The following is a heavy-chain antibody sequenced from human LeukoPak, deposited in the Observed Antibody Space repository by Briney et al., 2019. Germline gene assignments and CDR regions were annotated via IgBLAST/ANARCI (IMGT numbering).Heavy chain of an antibody. D-gene: IGHD5-24*01. CDR1: GYTFTGYY. CDR3: ATRGGDGYNFNDY. Sequence: ASVKASCKASGYTFTGYYMHWVRQAPGQGLEWMGWINPNSGGTNYAQKFQGRVTMTRDTSISTAYMELSRLRSDDTAVYYCATRGGDGYNFNDYWGQGTLVTVSS. V-gene: IGHV1-2*02. CDR2: INPNSGGT. J-gene: IGHJ4*02.